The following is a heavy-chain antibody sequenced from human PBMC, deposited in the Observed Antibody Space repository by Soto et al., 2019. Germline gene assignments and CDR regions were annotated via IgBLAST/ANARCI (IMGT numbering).Heavy chain of an antibody. CDR3: ARHDYDFWSGYHQIWFDP. J-gene: IGHJ5*02. Sequence: ETLSLTGDGSGGYISSSSYYCGWIRKPPGKGLEWIGSIYYSGSTYYNPSLKSRVTISVDTSKNQFSLKLSSVTAADTAVYYCARHDYDFWSGYHQIWFDPWGQGTLVTVSS. CDR2: IYYSGST. V-gene: IGHV4-39*01. D-gene: IGHD3-3*01. CDR1: GGYISSSSYY.